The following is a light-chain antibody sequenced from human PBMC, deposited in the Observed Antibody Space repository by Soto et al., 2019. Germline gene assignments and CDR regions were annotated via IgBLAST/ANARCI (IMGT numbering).Light chain of an antibody. CDR3: SSYTSSSTRV. J-gene: IGLJ1*01. Sequence: QSVLTQPASVSGSPGRSITISCTGTSSDVGAYDYVSWYQQHPDKAPKLMIYEVSNRPSGVSNRFSGSKSVNTATLTISGLQADDEADYYCSSYTSSSTRVFGTGTKLTVL. CDR2: EVS. V-gene: IGLV2-14*03. CDR1: SSDVGAYDY.